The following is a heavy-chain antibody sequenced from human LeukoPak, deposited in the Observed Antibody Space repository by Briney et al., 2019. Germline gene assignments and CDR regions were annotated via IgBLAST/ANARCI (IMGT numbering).Heavy chain of an antibody. V-gene: IGHV3-21*01. CDR1: GFTFSSYE. CDR2: ISSSSSYI. J-gene: IGHJ4*02. CDR3: ARSPSSSWFDY. D-gene: IGHD6-13*01. Sequence: GGSLRLSCAASGFTFSSYEMNWVRQAPGKGLGWVSSISSSSSYIYYADSVKGRFTISRDNAKNSLYLQMNSLRAEDTAVYYCARSPSSSWFDYWGQGTLVTVSS.